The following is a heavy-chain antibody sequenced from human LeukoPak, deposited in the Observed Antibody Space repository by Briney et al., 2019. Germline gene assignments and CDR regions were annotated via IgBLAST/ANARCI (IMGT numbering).Heavy chain of an antibody. J-gene: IGHJ3*02. Sequence: PGESLRLSCAASGFSFSTYNMNWVRQAPGKGLEWVSSITSSSSYIYYADSVKGRFTISRDNAKNSLSLLMNSLRAEDTAVYYCARDLSSRGYTYGTPAFTFDIWGQGTMVTVSS. CDR3: ARDLSSRGYTYGTPAFTFDI. D-gene: IGHD5-18*01. CDR2: ITSSSSYI. V-gene: IGHV3-21*01. CDR1: GFSFSTYN.